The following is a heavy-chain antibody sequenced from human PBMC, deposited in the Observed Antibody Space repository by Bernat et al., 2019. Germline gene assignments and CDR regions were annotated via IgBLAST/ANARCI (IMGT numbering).Heavy chain of an antibody. CDR1: GFSLSTSGVG. D-gene: IGHD4-17*01. J-gene: IGHJ2*01. V-gene: IGHV2-5*02. CDR2: IYWDDAK. CDR3: AHTAATVTYWDFDL. Sequence: QITLKESGPTLVKPTQTLTLTFTFSGFSLSTSGVGVGWIRQPPGKALEWLALIYWDDAKRYSPSLKSRLTITKDTSKNQVVLTMTNMEPVDTATYYCAHTAATVTYWDFDLWGRGTLVTVSS.